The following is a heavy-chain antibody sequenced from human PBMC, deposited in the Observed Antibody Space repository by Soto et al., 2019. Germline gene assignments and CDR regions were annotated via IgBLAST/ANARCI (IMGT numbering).Heavy chain of an antibody. CDR3: AKDDYGGNSGVDY. Sequence: EVQLLESGGGLVQPGGSLRLSCGASGFTFSSYAMSWVRQAPGKGLEWVSAISDSGGSTYYADSVKGRFTISRDNSKNTLYLQMNSLRAEDTAVYYCAKDDYGGNSGVDYWGQGTLVTVSS. V-gene: IGHV3-23*01. D-gene: IGHD4-17*01. CDR1: GFTFSSYA. CDR2: ISDSGGST. J-gene: IGHJ4*02.